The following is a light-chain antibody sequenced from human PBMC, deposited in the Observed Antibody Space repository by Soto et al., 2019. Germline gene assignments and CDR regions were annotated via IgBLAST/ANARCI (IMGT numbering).Light chain of an antibody. Sequence: DIQMTQSPSTLSASVGDRVTITCRASQNTRTYLNWYQLKPGKAPNLLIHDVTNLYSGVPSRFSGSGSGAEFTLTISSLQLEDFATYYCQQSYSTPWTFGQGTKVDIK. CDR1: QNTRTY. J-gene: IGKJ1*01. CDR2: DVT. V-gene: IGKV1-39*01. CDR3: QQSYSTPWT.